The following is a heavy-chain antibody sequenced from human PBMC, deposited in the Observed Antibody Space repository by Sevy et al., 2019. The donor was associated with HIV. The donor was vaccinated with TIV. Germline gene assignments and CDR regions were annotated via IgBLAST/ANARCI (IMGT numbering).Heavy chain of an antibody. CDR1: GYSFTDYY. J-gene: IGHJ6*02. CDR3: ARARRVTTVYYYYGMDV. CDR2: INPKNDVT. V-gene: IGHV1-2*02. D-gene: IGHD5-18*01. Sequence: ASVKVSCKASGYSFTDYYMHWVRQAPGQGLEWMAWINPKNDVTNYAQKFQGRVTMTRDTSTSTAYMELTRLRSADTAVYYCARARRVTTVYYYYGMDVWGQGTTVTVSS.